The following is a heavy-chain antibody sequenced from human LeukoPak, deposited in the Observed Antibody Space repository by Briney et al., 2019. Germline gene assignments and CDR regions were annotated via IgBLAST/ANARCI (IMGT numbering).Heavy chain of an antibody. J-gene: IGHJ4*02. V-gene: IGHV1-8*01. D-gene: IGHD2-15*01. CDR1: GYTFTSYD. Sequence: ASVKVSCKASGYTFTSYDINWVRQATGQGLEWMGWMNPNSGNTGYAQKFQGRVTITRNTSISTAYMELSSLKSEDTAVYYCARGQRYCSGSSCQYYFDYWGQGTLVTVSS. CDR2: MNPNSGNT. CDR3: ARGQRYCSGSSCQYYFDY.